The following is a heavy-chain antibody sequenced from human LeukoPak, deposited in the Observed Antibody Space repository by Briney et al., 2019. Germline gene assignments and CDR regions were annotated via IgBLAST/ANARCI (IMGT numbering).Heavy chain of an antibody. CDR2: IYYSGST. D-gene: IGHD6-19*01. J-gene: IGHJ1*01. CDR3: ARGGWYPESFQH. Sequence: PSETLSLTCTVSGGSISSSSYYWGWIRQPPGKELEWIGSIYYSGSTYYNPSLKSRVTISVDTSKNQFSLKLSSVTAADTAVYYCARGGWYPESFQHWGQGALVTVSS. CDR1: GGSISSSSYY. V-gene: IGHV4-39*07.